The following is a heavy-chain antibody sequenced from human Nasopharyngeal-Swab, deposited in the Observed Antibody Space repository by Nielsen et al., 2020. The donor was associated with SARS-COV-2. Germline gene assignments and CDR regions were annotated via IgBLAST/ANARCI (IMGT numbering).Heavy chain of an antibody. J-gene: IGHJ4*02. V-gene: IGHV3-30-3*01. CDR1: GFTFSTYA. D-gene: IGHD3-16*01. Sequence: GGSLRPSCAAPGFTFSTYAMHWAPQAPGKGLEWVAVISYDGSNKYYADPVKGRFTISRDNSKNTLYLQMNSLRAEDTAVYFCAREADEGLAYFDYWGQGTLVTVSS. CDR3: AREADEGLAYFDY. CDR2: ISYDGSNK.